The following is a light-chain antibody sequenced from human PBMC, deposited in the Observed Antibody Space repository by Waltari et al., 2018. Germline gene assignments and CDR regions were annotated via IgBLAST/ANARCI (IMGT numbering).Light chain of an antibody. CDR1: NIARKS. Sequence: SYVLTQPPSVSVAPGEPARITCGGNNIARKSVHWYRQRPGQAPVVVISYDNDRAAGIPERFSGSNSGNTATLTISRVEAGDEADYYCQVWDANTDPGVFGTGTEVTVL. J-gene: IGLJ1*01. CDR2: YDN. V-gene: IGLV3-21*01. CDR3: QVWDANTDPGV.